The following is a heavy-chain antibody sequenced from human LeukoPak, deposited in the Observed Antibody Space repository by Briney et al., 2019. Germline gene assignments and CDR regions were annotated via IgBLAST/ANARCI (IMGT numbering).Heavy chain of an antibody. CDR1: GFNFEDYA. CDR3: TEEVERGGSYWGGDS. J-gene: IGHJ4*02. CDR2: ITSKAYGGTT. Sequence: GGSLRLSCATSGFNFEDYAINWVRQAPGKGLEWVGLITSKAYGGTTELAASVKGRFSISSDESKPIAYLQMNSLKIEDTGVYYCTEEVERGGSYWGGDSWGQGTQVTVSS. V-gene: IGHV3-49*04. D-gene: IGHD1-26*01.